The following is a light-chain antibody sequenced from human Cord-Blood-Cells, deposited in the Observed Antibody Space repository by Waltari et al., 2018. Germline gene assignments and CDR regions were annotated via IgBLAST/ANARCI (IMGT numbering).Light chain of an antibody. CDR1: SSNIGSNY. CDR3: AAWDDSLSGVV. Sequence: QSVLTQPPSASGTPGQRVTISCSGSSSNIGSNYVYWYQQLPGTAPKLLIYRNNHRPSGVPDRFSGSQSGTSASLAISGLRSEDEAVYYCAAWDDSLSGVVFGGGTKLTVL. V-gene: IGLV1-47*01. CDR2: RNN. J-gene: IGLJ2*01.